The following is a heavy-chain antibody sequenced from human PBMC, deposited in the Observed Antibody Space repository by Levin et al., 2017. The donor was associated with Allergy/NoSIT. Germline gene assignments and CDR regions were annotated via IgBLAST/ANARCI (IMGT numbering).Heavy chain of an antibody. V-gene: IGHV4-59*01. D-gene: IGHD6-19*01. CDR3: ARRIAVAGYFDY. J-gene: IGHJ4*02. Sequence: SETLSLTCTVSGGSISSYYWSWIRQPPGKGLEWIGYIYYSGSTNYNPSLKSRVTISVDTSKNQFSLKLSSVTAADTAVYYCARRIAVAGYFDYWGQGTLVTVSS. CDR1: GGSISSYY. CDR2: IYYSGST.